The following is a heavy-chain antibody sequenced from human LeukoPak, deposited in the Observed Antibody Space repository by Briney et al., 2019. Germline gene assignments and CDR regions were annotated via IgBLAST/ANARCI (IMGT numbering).Heavy chain of an antibody. J-gene: IGHJ4*02. V-gene: IGHV3-11*06. D-gene: IGHD5-24*01. CDR2: IGIDSGNT. CDR1: GFTSSDYR. Sequence: PGGSLRLSCAASGFTSSDYRMTWVRQAPGKGLEWISYIGIDSGNTNYADSVKGRFTISGDKAKNSLYLQMNSLRVEDAAVYYCARDYKYAFDNWGQGTLVTVSS. CDR3: ARDYKYAFDN.